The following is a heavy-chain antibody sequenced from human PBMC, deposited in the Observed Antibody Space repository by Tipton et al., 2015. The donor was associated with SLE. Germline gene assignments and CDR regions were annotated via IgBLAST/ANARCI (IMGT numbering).Heavy chain of an antibody. CDR3: TRGLRFTMVQGVEY. J-gene: IGHJ4*02. CDR1: GDTFNIDG. D-gene: IGHD3-10*01. CDR2: NIPAYGTA. Sequence: QSGPEVKKPGSSVKVSCRASGDTFNIDGLSWVRQAPGQALEWMGGNIPAYGTATYAQKFQGRLTITKDESTTTVFMELSGLRLEDTAIYYCTRGLRFTMVQGVEYWGQGTLVTVSS. V-gene: IGHV1-69*05.